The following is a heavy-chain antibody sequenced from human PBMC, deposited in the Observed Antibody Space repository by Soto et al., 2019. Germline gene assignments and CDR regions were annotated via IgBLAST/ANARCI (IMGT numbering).Heavy chain of an antibody. D-gene: IGHD3-10*01. V-gene: IGHV3-21*01. CDR3: ARDGLWFGDYGMDV. Sequence: PGGSLRLSCAASGFTFSSYSMNWVRQAPGKGLEWVSSISSSSSYIYYADSVKGRFTISRDNAKNSLYLQMNSLRAEDTAVYYRARDGLWFGDYGMDVWGQGTTVTVS. J-gene: IGHJ6*02. CDR1: GFTFSSYS. CDR2: ISSSSSYI.